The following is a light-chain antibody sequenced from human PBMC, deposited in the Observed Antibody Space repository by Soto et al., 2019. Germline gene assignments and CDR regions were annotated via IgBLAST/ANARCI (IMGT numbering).Light chain of an antibody. CDR3: QSYDSCLSGWV. Sequence: QSVLTQPPSVSGAPGQRVTISCTGSSSNIGAGYDVHWYQQLPGTAPKLLIYGNSNRPSGVPDRFSGSKSGTSASLAITGLQAEDEADYYCQSYDSCLSGWVFGGGTKLIVL. V-gene: IGLV1-40*01. CDR1: SSNIGAGYD. J-gene: IGLJ3*02. CDR2: GNS.